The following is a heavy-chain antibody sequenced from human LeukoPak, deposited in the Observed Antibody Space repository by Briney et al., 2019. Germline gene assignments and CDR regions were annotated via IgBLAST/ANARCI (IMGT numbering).Heavy chain of an antibody. CDR2: ISAYNGNT. CDR1: GYTFTSYG. CDR3: ARDRYDILTGYYYYYMDV. J-gene: IGHJ6*03. V-gene: IGHV1-18*01. D-gene: IGHD3-9*01. Sequence: ASVKVSCKASGYTFTSYGISWVRQAPGQGLEWMGWISAYNGNTNYAQKFQGRVTMTRDTSISTAYMELSRLRSDDTAVYYCARDRYDILTGYYYYYMDVWGKGTTVTVSS.